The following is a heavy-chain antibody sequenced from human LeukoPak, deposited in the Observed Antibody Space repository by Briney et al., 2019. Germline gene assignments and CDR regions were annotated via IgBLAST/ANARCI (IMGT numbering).Heavy chain of an antibody. J-gene: IGHJ4*02. Sequence: GESLKISCKGSGYSFTSYWIGWVRQMPGKGLEWMGIIYPGDSDTRYSPSFQGQVTVSADKSISTAYLQWSSLKASDTAMYYCATLDGYSSSSAPFDYWGQGTLVTVSS. CDR3: ATLDGYSSSSAPFDY. CDR2: IYPGDSDT. V-gene: IGHV5-51*01. D-gene: IGHD6-6*01. CDR1: GYSFTSYW.